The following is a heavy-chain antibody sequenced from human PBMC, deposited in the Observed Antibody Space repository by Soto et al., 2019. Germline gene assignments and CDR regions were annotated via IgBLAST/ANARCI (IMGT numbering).Heavy chain of an antibody. Sequence: GGSLRLSCAASGFTFSSYSMNWVRQAPGKGLEWVSSISSSSSYIYYADSVKGRFTISRDNAKNSLYLQMNSLRAEDTAVYYCARAGMITFGGVIVQTPDAFDIWGQGTMVTVSS. CDR1: GFTFSSYS. J-gene: IGHJ3*02. CDR3: ARAGMITFGGVIVQTPDAFDI. CDR2: ISSSSSYI. V-gene: IGHV3-21*01. D-gene: IGHD3-16*02.